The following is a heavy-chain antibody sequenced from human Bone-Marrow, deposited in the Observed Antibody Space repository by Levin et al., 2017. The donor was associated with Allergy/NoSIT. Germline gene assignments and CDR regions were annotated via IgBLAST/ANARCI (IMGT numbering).Heavy chain of an antibody. CDR3: ARDRNIAVANYYYYTLDV. J-gene: IGHJ6*02. V-gene: IGHV4-4*07. D-gene: IGHD6-19*01. CDR1: GDAITNYY. CDR2: IYTIGIT. Sequence: PSETLSLTCSVSGDAITNYYWSWIRQPAGKGLEWIGHIYTIGITNYNPSFKSRVTISADTSKNQVSLILTSVTAADTAVYYCARDRNIAVANYYYYTLDVWGQGTTVTVSS.